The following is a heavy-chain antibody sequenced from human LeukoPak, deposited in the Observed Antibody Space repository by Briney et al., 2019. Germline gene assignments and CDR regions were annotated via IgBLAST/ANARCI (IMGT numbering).Heavy chain of an antibody. J-gene: IGHJ6*03. V-gene: IGHV1-18*01. D-gene: IGHD2-2*01. Sequence: ASVKVSCKASGYTFTSYGISWVRQAPGQGLEWMGWITAYNGNTNSAQKLQDRVTMTTDTSTSTAYMELRSLRSDDTAVYYCARDGGSAALYYYYMDVWGKGTTVTVSS. CDR1: GYTFTSYG. CDR2: ITAYNGNT. CDR3: ARDGGSAALYYYYMDV.